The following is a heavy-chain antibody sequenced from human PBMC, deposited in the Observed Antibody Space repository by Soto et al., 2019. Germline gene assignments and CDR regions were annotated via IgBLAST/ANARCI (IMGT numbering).Heavy chain of an antibody. CDR3: ARPWDGAEDAFDI. Sequence: GGSLRLSCAAAGFTFGIYSMNWVRQAPRKGLEWISYISSSSSTMYYADSVKGRFTISRDNAKNSLYLQMNSLRDEDTVVYYCARPWDGAEDAFDIWGQGTMVTVSS. CDR1: GFTFGIYS. CDR2: ISSSSSTM. V-gene: IGHV3-48*02. J-gene: IGHJ3*02. D-gene: IGHD1-26*01.